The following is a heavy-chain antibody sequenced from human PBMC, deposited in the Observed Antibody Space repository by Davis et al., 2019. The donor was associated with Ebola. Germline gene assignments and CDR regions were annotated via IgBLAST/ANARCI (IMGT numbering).Heavy chain of an antibody. Sequence: PSETLSLTCTVSGGSISSYYWSWIRQPPGKGLEWIGYIYYSGSTNYNPSLKSRVTISVDTSKNQFSLKLSSVTAADTAVYYCARGGGITMVRGVILHDAFDIWGQGTMVTVSS. CDR1: GGSISSYY. D-gene: IGHD3-10*01. V-gene: IGHV4-59*01. CDR3: ARGGGITMVRGVILHDAFDI. CDR2: IYYSGST. J-gene: IGHJ3*02.